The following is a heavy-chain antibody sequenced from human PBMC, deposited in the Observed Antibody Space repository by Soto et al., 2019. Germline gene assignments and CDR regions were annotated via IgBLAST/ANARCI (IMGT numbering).Heavy chain of an antibody. CDR1: GGTFGNYG. J-gene: IGHJ4*02. CDR2: ILPRLGLT. V-gene: IGHV1-69*09. D-gene: IGHD3-16*01. Sequence: QVQLVQSGAEVKKPGSSVKVSCKASGGTFGNYGISWVRQAPGQGLEWMGGILPRLGLTKSAQGFQGRVTFIADKSKITAYMELGSLRPEERAVFSCARDRYSYDFGLFSESADWGQGTLVTVSS. CDR3: ARDRYSYDFGLFSESAD.